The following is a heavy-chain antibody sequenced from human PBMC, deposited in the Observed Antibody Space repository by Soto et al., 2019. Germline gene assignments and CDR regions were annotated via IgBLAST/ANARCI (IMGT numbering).Heavy chain of an antibody. D-gene: IGHD3-22*01. J-gene: IGHJ4*02. Sequence: ASVKVSCKASGYTFTSYYMHWVRQAPGQGLEWMGIINPSGGSTSYAQKFQGRVTMTRDTSTSTVYMELSSLRSEYTAVYYCARVDSSGYYLGYWGQGTLVTVSS. CDR2: INPSGGST. V-gene: IGHV1-46*01. CDR3: ARVDSSGYYLGY. CDR1: GYTFTSYY.